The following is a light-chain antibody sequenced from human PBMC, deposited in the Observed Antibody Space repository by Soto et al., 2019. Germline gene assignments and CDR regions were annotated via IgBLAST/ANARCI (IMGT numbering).Light chain of an antibody. V-gene: IGKV3-15*01. CDR2: GAS. CDR1: QSISIN. J-gene: IGKJ5*01. Sequence: EIVMTQSPPTLSVSLGERATLSCRASQSISINLAWYQQKPGQAPRLLVSGASTRATGIPARFSGSGSGTEFTLTISSLQSEDFAVYYCQPYKDWLTFGQGTRLEI. CDR3: QPYKDWLT.